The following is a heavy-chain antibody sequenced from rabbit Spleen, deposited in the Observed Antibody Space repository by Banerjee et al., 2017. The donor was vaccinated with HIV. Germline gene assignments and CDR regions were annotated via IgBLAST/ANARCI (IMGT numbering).Heavy chain of an antibody. Sequence: LEESGGGLVKPGGTLTLTCTVSGFSFSSNWICWVRQAPGKGLEWIACIYTGNSKTYYANWAKGRFTISKTSSTTVTLQMTSLTVADTATYFCARDTSTSFSTYGMDLWVPGTLVTVS. J-gene: IGHJ6*01. D-gene: IGHD1-1*01. CDR3: ARDTSTSFSTYGMDL. V-gene: IGHV1S45*01. CDR2: IYTGNSKT. CDR1: GFSFSSNW.